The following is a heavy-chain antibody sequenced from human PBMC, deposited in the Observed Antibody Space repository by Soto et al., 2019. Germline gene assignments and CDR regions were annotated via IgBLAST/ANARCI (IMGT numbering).Heavy chain of an antibody. J-gene: IGHJ6*02. Sequence: SETLSLTCTVSGGSISSYYWSWIRQPPGKGLEWIGYIYYSGSTNYNPSLKSRVTISVDTSKNQFSLKLSSVTAADTAVYYCARCTAQPRPLYYYYGMDVWSQGTTVTVSS. D-gene: IGHD6-25*01. CDR1: GGSISSYY. V-gene: IGHV4-59*01. CDR2: IYYSGST. CDR3: ARCTAQPRPLYYYYGMDV.